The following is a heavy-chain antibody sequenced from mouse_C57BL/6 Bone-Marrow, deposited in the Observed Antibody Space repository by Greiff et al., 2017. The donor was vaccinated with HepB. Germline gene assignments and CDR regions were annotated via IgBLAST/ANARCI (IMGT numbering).Heavy chain of an antibody. J-gene: IGHJ1*03. CDR2: IDPSDSYT. CDR1: GYTFTSYW. Sequence: QVQLQQPGAELVKPGASVKLSCKASGYTFTSYWMQWVKQRPGQGLEWIGEIDPSDSYTNYNQKFKGKATLTVDTSSSTAYMQLSSLTSEDSAVYYCARSLGWYFDVWRTGTTLTVSS. V-gene: IGHV1-50*01. D-gene: IGHD4-1*01. CDR3: ARSLGWYFDV.